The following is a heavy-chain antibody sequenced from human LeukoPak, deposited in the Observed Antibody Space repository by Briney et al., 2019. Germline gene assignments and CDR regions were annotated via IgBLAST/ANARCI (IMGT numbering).Heavy chain of an antibody. D-gene: IGHD3-10*02. V-gene: IGHV3-48*01. Sequence: GGSLRLSCAASGFTFSSYSMNWVRQAPGKGLEWVSYISSSSWTIYYADSVKGRFTISRDTAKNSVYLQMNSLRAEDTAVYYCAELGITMIGGVWGKGTTVTISS. CDR3: AELGITMIGGV. CDR2: ISSSSWTI. J-gene: IGHJ6*04. CDR1: GFTFSSYS.